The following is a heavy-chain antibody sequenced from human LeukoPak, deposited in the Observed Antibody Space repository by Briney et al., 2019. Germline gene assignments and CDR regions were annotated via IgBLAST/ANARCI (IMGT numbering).Heavy chain of an antibody. CDR2: IKGDGSST. Sequence: GGSLRLSCAASGFTFSTYWMHWVRQAPGNGLVWVSRIKGDGSSTSYADSVKGRFTISRDNAKNTLYLQMNSLRGEDTAVYYCPGDPDYGCYSRLDYWGQGTLVTVSS. D-gene: IGHD4-17*01. J-gene: IGHJ4*02. CDR3: PGDPDYGCYSRLDY. V-gene: IGHV3-74*01. CDR1: GFTFSTYW.